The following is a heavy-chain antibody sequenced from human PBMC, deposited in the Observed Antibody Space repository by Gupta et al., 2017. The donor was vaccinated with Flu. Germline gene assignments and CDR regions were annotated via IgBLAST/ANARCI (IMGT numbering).Heavy chain of an antibody. Sequence: EVPLVESGGGLVHPGGSLSLSCAASGFTISYYDMHWVRQVTGKGLEWVSTITSTRDTYYAGSVKGRFTFSREDAGDSLYLQMNSLTDDDTAVYYCAREADVDGWYGGVDLKGMDGWGQGTTVTVSS. CDR1: GFTISYYD. CDR3: AREADVDGWYGGVDLKGMDG. V-gene: IGHV3-13*04. J-gene: IGHJ6*02. CDR2: ITSTRDT. D-gene: IGHD6-19*01.